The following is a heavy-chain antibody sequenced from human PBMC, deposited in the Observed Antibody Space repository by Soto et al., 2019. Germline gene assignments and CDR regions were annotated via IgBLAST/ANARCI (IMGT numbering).Heavy chain of an antibody. CDR1: GGTFSSYT. J-gene: IGHJ6*02. V-gene: IGHV1-69*02. D-gene: IGHD2-21*01. Sequence: ASVKVSCKASGGTFSSYTISWVRQAPGQGLEWMGRIIPILGIANYAQKFQGRVTITADKSTSTAYMELSSLRSEDTAVYYCSSGLYCGGDCYGMVVWGQGTTVTVSS. CDR3: SSGLYCGGDCYGMVV. CDR2: IIPILGIA.